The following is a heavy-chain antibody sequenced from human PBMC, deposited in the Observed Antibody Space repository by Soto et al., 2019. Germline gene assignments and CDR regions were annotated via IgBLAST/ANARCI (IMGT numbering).Heavy chain of an antibody. CDR3: AAYDSEGYFDY. D-gene: IGHD3-22*01. Sequence: KTSETLSLTCTVSGGSITNFHWSWIRQPPGKGLEWIGYVYFSGSTKYNPSFKSRVTMSIDTSKNEFSLRLISVTAADSAAYFCAAYDSEGYFDYWGQGALVTVS. CDR1: GGSITNFH. V-gene: IGHV4-59*01. J-gene: IGHJ4*02. CDR2: VYFSGST.